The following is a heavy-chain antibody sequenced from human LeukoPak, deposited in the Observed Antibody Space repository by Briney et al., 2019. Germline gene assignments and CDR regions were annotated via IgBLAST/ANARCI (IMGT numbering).Heavy chain of an antibody. V-gene: IGHV3-43*01. D-gene: IGHD3-22*01. Sequence: GGSLRLSCAASGFTFDDYTTHWVRQAPGKGLEWVSLISWHGSTTKYADSVKGRFTISRDNLKNSLSLQMNSLGPEDTALYYCAKDIGDSVGYNYFDSWGQGTLVTVSS. CDR3: AKDIGDSVGYNYFDS. CDR2: ISWHGSTT. CDR1: GFTFDDYT. J-gene: IGHJ4*02.